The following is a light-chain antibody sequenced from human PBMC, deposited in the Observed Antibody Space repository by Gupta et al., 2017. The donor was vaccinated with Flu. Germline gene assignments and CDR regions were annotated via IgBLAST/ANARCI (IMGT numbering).Light chain of an antibody. CDR3: QRYGSDPWT. CDR1: QSVDIW. J-gene: IGKJ1*01. CDR2: KAS. Sequence: DIQMTQSPSTLSASVGDRVTITCRASQSVDIWLAWFQKKPGKAPKPLIYKASSLESGVPSRFSGSGAGTEFSLTISRLQPDDFATYYCQRYGSDPWTFGQGTKVEIK. V-gene: IGKV1-5*03.